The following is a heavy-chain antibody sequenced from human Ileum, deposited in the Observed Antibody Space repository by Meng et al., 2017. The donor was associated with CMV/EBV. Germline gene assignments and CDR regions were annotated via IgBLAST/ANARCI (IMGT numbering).Heavy chain of an antibody. D-gene: IGHD5-24*01. CDR1: GEPLNGFF. CDR3: ASGRLQFTPSALQH. CDR2: VNNRGRT. V-gene: IGHV4-34*02. J-gene: IGHJ1*01. Sequence: QVQLQQWGAGLLKPSETLSLTWAVSGEPLNGFFCSWIRQPPGRGLEWIGEVNNRGRTNYNPSLKSRLTISIDTSKRQLSLMVTSVTAADSAIYYCASGRLQFTPSALQHWGPGTLVTVSS.